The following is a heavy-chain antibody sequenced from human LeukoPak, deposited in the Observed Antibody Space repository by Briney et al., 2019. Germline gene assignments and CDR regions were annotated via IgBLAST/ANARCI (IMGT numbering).Heavy chain of an antibody. CDR1: GYTFTGYA. CDR2: INPEKRDT. CDR3: AKKVRGPSHPLDF. D-gene: IGHD5-12*01. Sequence: ASVKVSCKASGYTFTGYAIHWVRQAPGQGLEWMGWINPEKRDTGYAHKFQGRVTMTSDTSISTACMELSSLRSDDTAVYYCAKKVRGPSHPLDFWGQGTLVTVSS. J-gene: IGHJ4*02. V-gene: IGHV1-2*02.